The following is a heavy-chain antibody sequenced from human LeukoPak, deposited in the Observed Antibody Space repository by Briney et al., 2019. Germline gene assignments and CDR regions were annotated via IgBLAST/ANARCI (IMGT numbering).Heavy chain of an antibody. CDR1: GYTFTGYY. Sequence: GASVKVSCKASGYTFTGYYMHWARQAPGQGLEWMGWINPNSGGTNYAQKFQGRVTMTRDTSISTAYMELSRLRSDDTAVYYCARGYDFWSGYYTYKFDPWGQGTLVTVSS. V-gene: IGHV1-2*02. CDR3: ARGYDFWSGYYTYKFDP. D-gene: IGHD3-3*01. J-gene: IGHJ5*02. CDR2: INPNSGGT.